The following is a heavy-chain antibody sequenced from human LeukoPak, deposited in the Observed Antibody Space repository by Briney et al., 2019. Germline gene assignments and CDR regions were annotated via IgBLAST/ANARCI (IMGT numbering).Heavy chain of an antibody. D-gene: IGHD2-2*01. V-gene: IGHV3-49*04. CDR2: IQAKAYGGAT. J-gene: IGHJ4*02. CDR1: GFTFGDYT. CDR3: TRAPHPRCSSSGCYLDY. Sequence: GGSLRLSCSTSGFTFGDYTMSWVRQAPGKGLEWVGFIQAKAYGGATKYAASVNGRFSISRDDSQSIANLQMNDLKTEDTAVYYCTRAPHPRCSSSGCYLDYWGQGTLVTVSS.